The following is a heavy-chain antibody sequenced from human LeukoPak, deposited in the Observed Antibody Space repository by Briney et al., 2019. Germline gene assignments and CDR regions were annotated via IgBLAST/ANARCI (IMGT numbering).Heavy chain of an antibody. CDR3: ARLRYDSSGYYPRIDY. Sequence: SSETLSLTCTVSGGSISSYYWSWIRQSPGKGLEWIGYIYYSESTNYNPSLKSRVTISVDTSKNQFSLKLSSVTAADTAVYYCARLRYDSSGYYPRIDYWGQGTLVTVSS. D-gene: IGHD3-22*01. CDR1: GGSISSYY. CDR2: IYYSEST. J-gene: IGHJ4*02. V-gene: IGHV4-59*01.